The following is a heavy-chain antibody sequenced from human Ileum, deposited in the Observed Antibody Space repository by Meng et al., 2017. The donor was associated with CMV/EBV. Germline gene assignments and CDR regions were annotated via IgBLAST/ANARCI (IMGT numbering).Heavy chain of an antibody. Sequence: GSLRLSCAVSGGSITKNNWWNWVRQAPGKGLEWIGEIYSSGEINYNPSLKSRVTVSMENSKNQFSLKLNSVTATDTAVYYCARGRTSSISAGYRGPYLDYWGQGTLVTVSS. D-gene: IGHD1-26*01. CDR1: GGSITKNNW. J-gene: IGHJ4*02. V-gene: IGHV4-4*02. CDR2: IYSSGEI. CDR3: ARGRTSSISAGYRGPYLDY.